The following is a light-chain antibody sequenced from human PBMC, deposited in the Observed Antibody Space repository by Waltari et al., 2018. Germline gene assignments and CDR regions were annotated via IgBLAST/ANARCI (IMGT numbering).Light chain of an antibody. CDR2: RNN. J-gene: IGLJ3*02. V-gene: IGLV1-47*01. CDR3: ATWDGSLTAWV. CDR1: TSNIGRNY. Sequence: QSVLTQPPSASGTPGQRVTISCSGSTSNIGRNYVYWYQQFPGTAPKLLVYRNNGRPSGVPDRISGSKSGTSASLAFSGLRSEDEADYYCATWDGSLTAWVFGGGTKVTVL.